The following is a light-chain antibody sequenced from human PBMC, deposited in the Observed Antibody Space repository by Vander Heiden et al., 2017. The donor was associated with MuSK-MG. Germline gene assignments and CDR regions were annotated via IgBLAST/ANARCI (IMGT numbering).Light chain of an antibody. CDR3: QSYDSSLSGSVV. CDR1: SSNIGAGYD. V-gene: IGLV1-40*01. Sequence: QSVLTQPPSVSGAPGQRVTISCTGSSSNIGAGYDVHWYQQLPGTATKLLIYGNSNRPSGVPDRVSGSKSGTSAAMAITGLQAEEEADDYCQSYDSSLSGSVVFGGGTKLTVL. J-gene: IGLJ2*01. CDR2: GNS.